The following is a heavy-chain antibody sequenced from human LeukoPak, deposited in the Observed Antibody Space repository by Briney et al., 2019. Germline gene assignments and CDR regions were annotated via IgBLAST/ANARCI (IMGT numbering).Heavy chain of an antibody. CDR3: ARHTYGSGSYYNLGSGLAFDY. CDR1: GGSISSYY. D-gene: IGHD3-10*01. J-gene: IGHJ4*02. V-gene: IGHV4-59*08. CDR2: IYYSGST. Sequence: SETLSLTCTVSGGSISSYYWSWIRQPPGKGLEWIGYIYYSGSTNYNPSLKSRATISVDTSKNQFSLKLSSVTAADTAVYYCARHTYGSGSYYNLGSGLAFDYWGQGTLVTVSS.